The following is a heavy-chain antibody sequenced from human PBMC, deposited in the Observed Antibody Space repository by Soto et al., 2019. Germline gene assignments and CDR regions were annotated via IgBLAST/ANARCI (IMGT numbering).Heavy chain of an antibody. CDR1: GFTFSSYD. V-gene: IGHV3-13*01. CDR2: IGTAGDT. Sequence: GGSLRLSCAASGFTFSSYDMHWVRQATGKGLEWVSAIGTAGDTYYPGSVKGRFTISRENAKNSLYLQMNSLRAGDTAVYYCARGSYYDSSGYYYSGMDVWGQGTTVTVSS. J-gene: IGHJ6*02. CDR3: ARGSYYDSSGYYYSGMDV. D-gene: IGHD3-22*01.